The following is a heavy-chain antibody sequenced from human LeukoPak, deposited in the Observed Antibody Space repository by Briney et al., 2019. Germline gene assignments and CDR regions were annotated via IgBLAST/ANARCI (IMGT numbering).Heavy chain of an antibody. CDR1: GGSISSSNW. CDR2: IYHSGST. Sequence: PSGTLSLTCAVSGGSISSSNWWSWVRQPPGKGLEWIGEIYHSGSTNYNPSLKSRVTISVDKSKNQFSLKLSSVTAADTAVYYCARGPYYYGSVGDCYYGMDVWGKGTTVTVSS. V-gene: IGHV4-4*02. CDR3: ARGPYYYGSVGDCYYGMDV. D-gene: IGHD3-10*01. J-gene: IGHJ6*04.